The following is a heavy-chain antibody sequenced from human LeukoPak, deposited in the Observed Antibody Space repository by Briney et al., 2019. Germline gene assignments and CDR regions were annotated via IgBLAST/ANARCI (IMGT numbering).Heavy chain of an antibody. CDR2: INPNSGGT. J-gene: IGHJ5*02. V-gene: IGHV1-2*02. D-gene: IGHD3-3*01. CDR1: GYTFTGYY. CDR3: ARPATIFGVVYNWFDP. Sequence: AASVKVSCKASGYTFTGYYMHWVRPAPGQGLEWMGWINPNSGGTNYAQKFQGRVTMTRDTSISTAYMELSRLRSDDTAVYYCARPATIFGVVYNWFDPWGQGTLVTVSS.